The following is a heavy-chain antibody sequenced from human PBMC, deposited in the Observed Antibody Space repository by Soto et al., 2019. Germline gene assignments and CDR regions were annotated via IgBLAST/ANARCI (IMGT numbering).Heavy chain of an antibody. CDR2: IFHTGTT. CDR1: GVSITSGHVY. Sequence: QVQLQESGPGLVKPSQTLSLTCSVSGVSITSGHVYWNWLRQFPGRGPEWRGGIFHTGTTYYHPSLKGRLLISVDTSRNEFSLRLDSLTAADTAIYFCARSFGYCGATDCYGSFDFWGQGTLITVSS. J-gene: IGHJ4*03. D-gene: IGHD2-21*02. V-gene: IGHV4-30-4*08. CDR3: ARSFGYCGATDCYGSFDF.